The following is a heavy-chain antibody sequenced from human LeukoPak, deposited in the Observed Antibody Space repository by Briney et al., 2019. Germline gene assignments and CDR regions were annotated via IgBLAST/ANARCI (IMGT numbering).Heavy chain of an antibody. D-gene: IGHD3-16*02. CDR1: GFTISSNY. CDR2: ISDGGST. CDR3: ARDRYDYVWGSYRYDPCFDY. Sequence: PGGSLRLSCAASGFTISSNYMNWVRQAPGKGLDWVSVISDGGSTYYADSVRGRFTISGDNSKNTLFLQMNSLRAEDTAVYYCARDRYDYVWGSYRYDPCFDYWGQGTLVTVSS. V-gene: IGHV3-53*01. J-gene: IGHJ4*02.